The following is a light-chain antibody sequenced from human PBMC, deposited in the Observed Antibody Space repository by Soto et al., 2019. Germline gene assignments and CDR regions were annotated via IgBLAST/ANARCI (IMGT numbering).Light chain of an antibody. Sequence: DIQMTQTPSTLSASVGDRVTITCRASQGISSWLAWYQQKPGKAPKLLIYKASSLESGIPSRFSGSGSGTEFTRTISSLQPDDFATYYCQQYNSYPYTFGQGTKLEIK. CDR1: QGISSW. V-gene: IGKV1-5*03. CDR2: KAS. J-gene: IGKJ2*01. CDR3: QQYNSYPYT.